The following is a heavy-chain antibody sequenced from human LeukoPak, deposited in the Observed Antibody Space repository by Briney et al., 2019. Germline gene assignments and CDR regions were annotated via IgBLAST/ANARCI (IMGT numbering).Heavy chain of an antibody. CDR3: ARAQYYSDSTGYYYLHY. CDR2: ISSSSSTI. CDR1: RFTFSSYH. V-gene: IGHV3-48*01. D-gene: IGHD3-22*01. J-gene: IGHJ4*02. Sequence: GGSLRRYCVGSRFTFSSYHMNRVRQAPGKGWEWCSYISSSSSTIYYADSVKGRFTISRDNAKNSLYLQTNSLRAEDTAVYYCARAQYYSDSTGYYYLHYWGQGTLVTVSS.